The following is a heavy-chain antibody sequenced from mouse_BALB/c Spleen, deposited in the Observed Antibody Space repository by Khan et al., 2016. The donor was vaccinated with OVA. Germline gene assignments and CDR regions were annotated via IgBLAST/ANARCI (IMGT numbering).Heavy chain of an antibody. D-gene: IGHD1-1*01. CDR3: ARENYYGYYFDY. V-gene: IGHV3-2*02. CDR2: ISYSGVT. Sequence: DVKLQESGPGLVKPSQSLSLTCTVTGYSITSGYAWNWIRQFPGNKLEWMGYISYSGVTSYTPSLKSRISISRDTSKNQYFLQLNSVTTEDTATEYCARENYYGYYFDYWGQGTTLTVSS. CDR1: GYSITSGYA. J-gene: IGHJ2*01.